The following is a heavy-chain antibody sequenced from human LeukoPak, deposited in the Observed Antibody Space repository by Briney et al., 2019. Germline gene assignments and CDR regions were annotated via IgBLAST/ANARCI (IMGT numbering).Heavy chain of an antibody. V-gene: IGHV4-59*01. CDR1: GGSISSYY. D-gene: IGHD3-9*01. CDR2: IYYSWST. J-gene: IGHJ4*02. Sequence: SETLSLTCTVSGGSISSYYWSWIRQPPGKGLEWIGYIYYSWSTNYNPSLKGRVTISVDTSKNQFSLKLSSVTAADTAVYYCARSTYYDILTGYQPMYYFDYWGQGTLVTVSS. CDR3: ARSTYYDILTGYQPMYYFDY.